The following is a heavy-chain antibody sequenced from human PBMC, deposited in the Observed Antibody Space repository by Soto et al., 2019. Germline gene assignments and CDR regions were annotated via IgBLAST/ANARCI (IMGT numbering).Heavy chain of an antibody. D-gene: IGHD3-3*01. CDR2: IKQDGSEK. J-gene: IGHJ5*02. V-gene: IGHV3-7*01. CDR1: GFTFSSYW. Sequence: GGSLRLSCAASGFTFSSYWMSWVRQAPGKGLEWVANIKQDGSEKYYVDSVKGRFTISRDNAKNSLYLQMNSLRAEDTAVYYCARKQTDDFWSGYYGGFERVVYNWFDPWGQGTLVTVSS. CDR3: ARKQTDDFWSGYYGGFERVVYNWFDP.